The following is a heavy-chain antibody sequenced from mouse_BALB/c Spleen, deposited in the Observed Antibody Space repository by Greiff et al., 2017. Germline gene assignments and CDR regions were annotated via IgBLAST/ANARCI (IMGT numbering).Heavy chain of an antibody. J-gene: IGHJ4*01. CDR1: GYTFTSYY. V-gene: IGHV1S81*02. Sequence: QVQLQQSGAELVKPGDSVKLSCKASGYTFTSYYMHWVKQRPGQGLEWIGEINPSNGDTNFNEKFKSKATLTVDKSSSTSNMQLSSQTSEDSAAYYSTRGRTNYAMDYWGQGTSVTVSS. CDR3: TRGRTNYAMDY. CDR2: INPSNGDT.